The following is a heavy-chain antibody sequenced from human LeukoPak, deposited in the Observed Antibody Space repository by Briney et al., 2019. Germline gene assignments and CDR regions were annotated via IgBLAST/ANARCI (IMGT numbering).Heavy chain of an antibody. V-gene: IGHV3-9*01. Sequence: GGSLRLSCAASGFTFDDYAMQWVRQAPGKGLEWVSGISWNSGSIGYADSVKGRFTISRDNAKNSLYLQMNSLRAEDTALYYCAKETMDTAMGPWGQGTLVTVSS. CDR2: ISWNSGSI. CDR3: AKETMDTAMGP. D-gene: IGHD5-18*01. J-gene: IGHJ5*02. CDR1: GFTFDDYA.